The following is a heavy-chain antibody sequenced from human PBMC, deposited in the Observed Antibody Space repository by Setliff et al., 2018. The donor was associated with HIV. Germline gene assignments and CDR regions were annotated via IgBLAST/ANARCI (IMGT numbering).Heavy chain of an antibody. J-gene: IGHJ5*01. CDR2: IFYSGST. CDR1: GGSVSSGSYY. D-gene: IGHD2-15*01. Sequence: KASETLSLTCTVSGGSVSSGSYYWSWIRQSPGRRPEWIGDIFYSGSTSYNPSLRSRVTMSLDTSTNQFSLNLNSVTAADTAVYYCAREDARSGPGWTPGLSDSWGQGSQVTVSS. V-gene: IGHV4-61*01. CDR3: AREDARSGPGWTPGLSDS.